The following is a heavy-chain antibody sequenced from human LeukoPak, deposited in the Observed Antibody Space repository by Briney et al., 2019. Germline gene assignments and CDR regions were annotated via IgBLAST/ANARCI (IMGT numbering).Heavy chain of an antibody. CDR1: GGTFSSYA. V-gene: IGHV1-69*04. Sequence: VASVTVSCKASGGTFSSYAISWVRQAPGQGVEWMGRIIPIFGIANYAQKFQGRVTITADKSTSTAYMELSSLRSEDTAVYYCARDGRGYSGYDYVRYWGQGTLVTVSS. D-gene: IGHD5-12*01. CDR2: IIPIFGIA. J-gene: IGHJ4*02. CDR3: ARDGRGYSGYDYVRY.